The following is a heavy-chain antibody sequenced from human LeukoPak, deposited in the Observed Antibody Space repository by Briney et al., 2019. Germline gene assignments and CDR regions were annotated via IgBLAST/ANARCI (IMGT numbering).Heavy chain of an antibody. V-gene: IGHV3-30-3*01. D-gene: IGHD3-22*01. CDR1: GFTFSSYA. J-gene: IGHJ4*02. CDR3: ARDFFHSSESRPFDY. CDR2: VSYEGSNK. Sequence: GGSLRLSCAASGFTFSSYAIHWVRQAPGKGLEWVAIVSYEGSNKYYADSVKGRFTISRDNAKNLLYLQMDSLRVEDTAVYYCARDFFHSSESRPFDYWGQGTLVTVSS.